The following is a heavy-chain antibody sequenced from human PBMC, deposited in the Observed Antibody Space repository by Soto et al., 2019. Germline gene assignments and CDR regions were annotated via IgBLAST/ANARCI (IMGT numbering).Heavy chain of an antibody. CDR2: IGTAGDT. V-gene: IGHV3-13*01. CDR3: ARAGQGASCSGGSCYLRASDV. D-gene: IGHD2-15*01. Sequence: EVQLVESGGGLVQPGESLRLSCEASGFNFSSYDMHWVRQATGKGLEWVSVIGTAGDTYYPGSVKGRFTISRENAKNSLYLQMNSLRAGDTAVYYCARAGQGASCSGGSCYLRASDVWGQGTMVTVSS. J-gene: IGHJ3*01. CDR1: GFNFSSYD.